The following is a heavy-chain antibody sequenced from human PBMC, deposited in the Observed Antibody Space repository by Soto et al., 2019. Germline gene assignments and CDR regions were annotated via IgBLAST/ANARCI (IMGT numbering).Heavy chain of an antibody. CDR1: GDSISRGDYY. J-gene: IGHJ4*02. CDR2: IYYSGST. Sequence: QVQLKESGPGLVKSSQTLSLTCTVSGDSISRGDYYWSWIRQPPGKGLEWIGYIYYSGSTYYNPSLKSRFTISVDTSKNQFSLKLSSVTAADTVVYYCARADYGDYRVFDYWGQGNLVTVSS. V-gene: IGHV4-30-4*01. D-gene: IGHD4-17*01. CDR3: ARADYGDYRVFDY.